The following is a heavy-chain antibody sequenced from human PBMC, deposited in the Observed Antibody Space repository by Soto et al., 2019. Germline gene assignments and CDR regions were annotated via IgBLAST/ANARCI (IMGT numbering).Heavy chain of an antibody. CDR2: ISAYNGNT. CDR1: GYTFTSYC. J-gene: IGHJ4*02. V-gene: IGHV1-18*04. Sequence: GASVKVSCKASGYTFTSYCISWVRQAPGQGLEWMGWISAYNGNTNYAQKLQGRVTMTTDTSTSTAYMELRSLRSDDTAVYYCARDRGYYGSGSYDYWGQGTLVTVSS. D-gene: IGHD3-10*01. CDR3: ARDRGYYGSGSYDY.